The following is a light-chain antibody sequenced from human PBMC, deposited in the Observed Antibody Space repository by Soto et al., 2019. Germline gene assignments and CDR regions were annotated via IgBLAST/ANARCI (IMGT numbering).Light chain of an antibody. CDR1: QIISSNY. Sequence: EIVLTQSPGTLSLSPGESATLSCRASQIISSNYYLAWYQRKPGQAPRLLIYGASSRATGVPDRFSGSGSGTDYTLTTNRLEPEDFAVYYCHQYGSSTLPFGGGTKVDIX. CDR2: GAS. V-gene: IGKV3-20*01. J-gene: IGKJ4*01. CDR3: HQYGSSTLP.